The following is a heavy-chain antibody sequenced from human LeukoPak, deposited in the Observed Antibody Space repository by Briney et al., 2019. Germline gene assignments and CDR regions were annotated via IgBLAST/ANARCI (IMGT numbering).Heavy chain of an antibody. CDR3: ARDKIVGPTTLDY. Sequence: GVSLRLSCAASGFTFSGYWMSSVRQTPEKGLEWVANIKQDGNEKYYVDSVKGRFTISRDNAKNSLYLQMNSLRADDTAVYYCARDKIVGPTTLDYWGQGTLVTVSS. D-gene: IGHD1-26*01. CDR1: GFTFSGYW. J-gene: IGHJ4*02. V-gene: IGHV3-7*01. CDR2: IKQDGNEK.